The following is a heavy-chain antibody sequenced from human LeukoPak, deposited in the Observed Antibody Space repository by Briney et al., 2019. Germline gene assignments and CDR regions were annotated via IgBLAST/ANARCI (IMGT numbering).Heavy chain of an antibody. D-gene: IGHD6-6*01. Sequence: GGSLRLSCAASGFTFSSYAMSWVRQAPGKGLEGVAVISYDGRNKYYADSVKGRSTISRDNSKNTLYLQMNSLRAEDTAVYYCARDGGRIAARPFGYWGQGTLVTVSS. CDR3: ARDGGRIAARPFGY. V-gene: IGHV3-30*01. CDR1: GFTFSSYA. J-gene: IGHJ4*02. CDR2: ISYDGRNK.